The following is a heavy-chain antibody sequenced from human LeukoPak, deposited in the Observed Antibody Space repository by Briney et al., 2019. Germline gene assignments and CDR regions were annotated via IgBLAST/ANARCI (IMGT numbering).Heavy chain of an antibody. CDR3: AKIGDAGLGSHDY. V-gene: IGHV4-59*08. J-gene: IGHJ4*02. D-gene: IGHD3-10*01. Sequence: SETLSLTCTVSGGSINTFYWSWIRQPPGKGLEWIGYISYSGNTNYNPSLKSRVTISLDTSKAQFSLKLRSVTAADTAVYYCAKIGDAGLGSHDYWGQGTLVTVSS. CDR1: GGSINTFY. CDR2: ISYSGNT.